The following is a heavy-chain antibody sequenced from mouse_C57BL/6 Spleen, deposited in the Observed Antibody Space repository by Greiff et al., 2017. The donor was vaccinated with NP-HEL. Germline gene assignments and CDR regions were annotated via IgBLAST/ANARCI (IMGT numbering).Heavy chain of an antibody. CDR2: ISSGGSYT. Sequence: VQLKESGGDLVKPGGSLKLSCAASGFTFSSYGMSWVRQTPDKRLEWVATISSGGSYTYYPDSGKGRFTISRDNAKNNLYLQMSSRKSEDTAMYYCARRGDGYDVYWYFDVLGTGTTVTVSS. CDR1: GFTFSSYG. J-gene: IGHJ1*03. D-gene: IGHD2-2*01. CDR3: ARRGDGYDVYWYFDV. V-gene: IGHV5-6*01.